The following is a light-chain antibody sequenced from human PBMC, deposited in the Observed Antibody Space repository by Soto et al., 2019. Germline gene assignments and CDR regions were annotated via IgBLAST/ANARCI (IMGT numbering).Light chain of an antibody. V-gene: IGKV1-27*01. J-gene: IGKJ2*01. CDR2: AAS. CDR1: QYISNY. CDR3: QKYNSAHYT. Sequence: DIQMTQSASSLSASVGDRVAITCRASQYISNYLAWYQQKPGKVPKLLIYAASTLQSGVPSRFSGSGSGTDFTLTISSLQPEDDATYYCQKYNSAHYTFGQGTKLEIK.